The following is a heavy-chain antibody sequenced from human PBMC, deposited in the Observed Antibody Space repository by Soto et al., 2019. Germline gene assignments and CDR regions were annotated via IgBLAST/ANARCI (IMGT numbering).Heavy chain of an antibody. V-gene: IGHV1-3*01. CDR1: VYTHTSYP. Sequence: ASVKVSCKASVYTHTSYPIHWVRQAPGQGLEWMGWINAGNGNTKYSQRFQGRVTITRDTSASTAYMELSSLRSEDTAVYYCTREFYDSSSYVGRFDYWGQGTLVTVSS. CDR2: INAGNGNT. J-gene: IGHJ4*02. CDR3: TREFYDSSSYVGRFDY. D-gene: IGHD3-22*01.